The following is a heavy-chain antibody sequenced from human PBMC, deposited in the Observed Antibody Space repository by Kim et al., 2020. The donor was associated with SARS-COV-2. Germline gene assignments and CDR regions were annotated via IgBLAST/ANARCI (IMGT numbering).Heavy chain of an antibody. J-gene: IGHJ6*02. CDR1: GFTFSSYA. CDR3: ARDIRFLVRENGMDV. V-gene: IGHV3-30-3*01. D-gene: IGHD3-3*01. Sequence: GGSLRLSCAASGFTFSSYAMHWVRQAPGKGLEWVAVISYDGSNKYYADSVKGRFTISRDNSKNTLYLQMNSLRAEDTAVYYCARDIRFLVRENGMDVWGQGTTVTVSS. CDR2: ISYDGSNK.